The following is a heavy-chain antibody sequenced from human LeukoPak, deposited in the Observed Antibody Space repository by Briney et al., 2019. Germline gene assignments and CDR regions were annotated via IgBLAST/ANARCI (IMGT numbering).Heavy chain of an antibody. Sequence: GGSLRLSCAASGFTFSSYGMHWVRQAPGKGLEWVAVISYDGSNKYYADSVKGRFTISRDNSKNTLYLQMNSLRAEDTAVYYCARVPTPSRRMNYFDYWGQGTLVSVSS. CDR2: ISYDGSNK. J-gene: IGHJ4*02. V-gene: IGHV3-30*03. CDR1: GFTFSSYG. CDR3: ARVPTPSRRMNYFDY.